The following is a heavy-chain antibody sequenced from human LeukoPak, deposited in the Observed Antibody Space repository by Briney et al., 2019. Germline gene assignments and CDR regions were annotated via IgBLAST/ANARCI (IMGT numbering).Heavy chain of an antibody. CDR3: AKDQSYSEYSSHLADPIFDY. V-gene: IGHV4-30-4*07. CDR2: IYYSGST. CDR1: GGSISSGGYS. Sequence: PSETLSLTCAVSGGSISSGGYSWSWIRQPPGKGLEWIGYIYYSGSTYYNPSLKSRVTISVDTSKNQFSLKLSSVTAEDTAVYYCAKDQSYSEYSSHLADPIFDYWGQGTLVTVSS. J-gene: IGHJ4*02. D-gene: IGHD6-6*01.